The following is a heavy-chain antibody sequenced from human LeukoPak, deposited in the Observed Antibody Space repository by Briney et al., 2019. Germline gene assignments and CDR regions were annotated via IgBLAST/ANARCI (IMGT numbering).Heavy chain of an antibody. D-gene: IGHD6-19*01. V-gene: IGHV3-7*04. Sequence: GGSLRLSCEAYGFTLSDHWMTWVRQAPGKGLEWVAYIKQDGSAKDYVDSVKGRFTISRDNSKNSLYLQMNNLRAEDTAVYYCARGGWSLDYWGQGTLVTVSS. CDR3: ARGGWSLDY. CDR1: GFTLSDHW. CDR2: IKQDGSAK. J-gene: IGHJ4*02.